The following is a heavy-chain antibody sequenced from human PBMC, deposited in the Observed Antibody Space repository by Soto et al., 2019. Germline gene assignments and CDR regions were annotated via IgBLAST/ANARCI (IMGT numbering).Heavy chain of an antibody. D-gene: IGHD2-21*02. Sequence: QITLTESGPTLVTPTQTLTLTCSFSGFSLTTSGVAVGWFRQPPGKAPEWLALFYWNDDKRYSPSLRSRLTVTGDSSNNQVVLTLANVDTVDAGTYYCAHRPTSTDDFYFDYWGQGTLVTVSS. CDR3: AHRPTSTDDFYFDY. V-gene: IGHV2-5*01. J-gene: IGHJ4*02. CDR2: FYWNDDK. CDR1: GFSLTTSGVA.